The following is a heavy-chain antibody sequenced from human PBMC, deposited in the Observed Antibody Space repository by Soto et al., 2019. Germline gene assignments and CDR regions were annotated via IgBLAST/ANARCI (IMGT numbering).Heavy chain of an antibody. D-gene: IGHD1-1*01. CDR2: IWYDGSNK. CDR3: ARWGNWKVADY. Sequence: VQLLESGGGLVQPGGSLRLSCAASGFTFSSYAMSWVRQAPGKGLEWVAVIWYDGSNKYYADFVKGRFTISRDNSKNTLYLQMDSLRVEDTAVYYCARWGNWKVADYWGQGTPVTVSS. V-gene: IGHV3-33*08. J-gene: IGHJ4*02. CDR1: GFTFSSYA.